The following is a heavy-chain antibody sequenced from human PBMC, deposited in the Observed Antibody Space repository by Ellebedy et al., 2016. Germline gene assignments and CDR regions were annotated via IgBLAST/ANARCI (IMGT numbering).Heavy chain of an antibody. Sequence: GGSLRLXXIVSGFTFTSYSMKWVRQTPGKGLEWVSYISPSSGSTIYYADSVKGRFTISRDNAKNSLYLQMNSLRDEDTAVYYCARDVVRGVIITGDLDYWGQGTLVTVSS. J-gene: IGHJ4*02. V-gene: IGHV3-48*02. D-gene: IGHD3-10*01. CDR3: ARDVVRGVIITGDLDY. CDR1: GFTFTSYS. CDR2: ISPSSGSTI.